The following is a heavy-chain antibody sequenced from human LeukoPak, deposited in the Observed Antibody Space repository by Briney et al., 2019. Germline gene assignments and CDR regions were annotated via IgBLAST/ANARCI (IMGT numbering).Heavy chain of an antibody. D-gene: IGHD1-1*01. CDR3: ARSRGGTYSFDP. CDR1: GFTFSSYS. Sequence: GGSLRLACAASGFTFSSYSMNWVRQAPGKGLEWVSSISSSSSYIYYADSVKGRFTISRDNAKNSLYLQMNSLRAEDTAVYYCARSRGGTYSFDPWGQGTLVTVSS. V-gene: IGHV3-21*01. J-gene: IGHJ5*02. CDR2: ISSSSSYI.